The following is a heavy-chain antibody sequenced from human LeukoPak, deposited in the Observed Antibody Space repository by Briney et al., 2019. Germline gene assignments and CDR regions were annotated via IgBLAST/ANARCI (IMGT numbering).Heavy chain of an antibody. V-gene: IGHV3-30*18. CDR3: AKDRGTIFGVVMQYFQH. CDR2: ISYDGSNK. CDR1: GFTFSSYG. D-gene: IGHD3-3*01. J-gene: IGHJ1*01. Sequence: GGSLRLSCAASGFTFSSYGMHWVRQAPGKGLEWVAVISYDGSNKYYADSVKGRFTISRDNSKNTLYLQMNSLRAGDTAVYYCAKDRGTIFGVVMQYFQHWGQGTLVTVSS.